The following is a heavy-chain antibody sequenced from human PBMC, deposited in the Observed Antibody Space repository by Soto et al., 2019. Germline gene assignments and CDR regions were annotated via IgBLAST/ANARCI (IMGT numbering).Heavy chain of an antibody. CDR1: GFSLTTSGVG. J-gene: IGHJ4*02. V-gene: IGHV2-5*02. Sequence: QVTLKESGPVLVKPRQTLTLTCTFSGFSLTTSGVGVGWIRQSPGKAPEWLALIYWDDDKRYSPSLKSRLTTTNDTSNNQFVLTIADLDPAETATYYCAHRVLRSVFGLVTTTAIYFDFWGQGTPVAVSS. CDR3: AHRVLRSVFGLVTTTAIYFDF. D-gene: IGHD3-3*01. CDR2: IYWDDDK.